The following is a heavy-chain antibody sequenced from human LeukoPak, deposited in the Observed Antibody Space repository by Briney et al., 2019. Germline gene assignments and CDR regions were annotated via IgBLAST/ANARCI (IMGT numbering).Heavy chain of an antibody. J-gene: IGHJ4*02. CDR3: ARADLEWLLYFDY. CDR2: IYYSGST. V-gene: IGHV4-39*07. D-gene: IGHD3-3*01. CDR1: GGSISSSSYY. Sequence: SETLSLSCTVSGGSISSSSYYWGWIRQPPGKGLEWIGSIYYSGSTNYNPSLKSRVTISVDTSKDQFSLKLSSVTAADTAVYYCARADLEWLLYFDYWGQGTLVTVSS.